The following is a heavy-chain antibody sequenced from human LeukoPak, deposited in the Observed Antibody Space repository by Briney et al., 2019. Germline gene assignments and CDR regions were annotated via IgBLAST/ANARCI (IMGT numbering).Heavy chain of an antibody. J-gene: IGHJ4*02. V-gene: IGHV3-23*01. CDR3: AKDRGYGGNSALDY. Sequence: GGSLRLSCAASGFTVSNNYMSWVRQAPGKGLEWVSAISGSSGTAYYADSVKGRFTISRDNSKNMLYLQMNSLRAEDTAVYYCAKDRGYGGNSALDYWGQGTLVIVSS. CDR2: ISGSSGTA. D-gene: IGHD4-23*01. CDR1: GFTVSNNY.